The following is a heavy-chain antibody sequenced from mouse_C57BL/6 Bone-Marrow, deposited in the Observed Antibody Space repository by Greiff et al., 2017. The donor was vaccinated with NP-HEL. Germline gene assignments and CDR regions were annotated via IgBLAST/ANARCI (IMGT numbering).Heavy chain of an antibody. CDR3: ASYGNYY. CDR2: INPSSGYT. V-gene: IGHV1-7*01. Sequence: VQLQQSGAELAKPGASVKLSCKASGYTFTSYWMPWVKQRPGQGLEWIGYINPSSGYTKYNQKFKDKATLTADTSSSTAYMQLSSLTYEDSAVYYCASYGNYYWGQGTTLTVSS. J-gene: IGHJ2*01. CDR1: GYTFTSYW. D-gene: IGHD2-1*01.